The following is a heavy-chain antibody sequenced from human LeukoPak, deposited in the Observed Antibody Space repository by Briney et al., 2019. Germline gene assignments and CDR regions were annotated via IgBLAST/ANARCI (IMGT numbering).Heavy chain of an antibody. CDR1: GGSISSSNW. Sequence: SETLSLTCAVSGGSISSSNWWSWVRQPPGKGLEWIGEIYHSGSTNYNPSLKSRVTISVDTSKNQFSLKLSSVTAADTAVYYCARFRGYSSSWYRFYFDYWGQGTLVTVSS. V-gene: IGHV4-4*02. J-gene: IGHJ4*02. D-gene: IGHD6-13*01. CDR3: ARFRGYSSSWYRFYFDY. CDR2: IYHSGST.